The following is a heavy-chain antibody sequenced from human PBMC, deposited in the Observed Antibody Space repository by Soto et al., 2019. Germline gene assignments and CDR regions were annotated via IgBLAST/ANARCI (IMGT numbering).Heavy chain of an antibody. CDR2: INYRGSS. V-gene: IGHV4-34*10. Sequence: SETLSLTCAVYGGSFTGYYWTWIRQTPGKRLEWIGEINYRGSSYYNPSLESRISMSVDTSKNQFSLKLRSVTAADTAVYYCAKNWNWGSLVHWGQGTLVTVSS. CDR1: GGSFTGYY. CDR3: AKNWNWGSLVH. J-gene: IGHJ4*02. D-gene: IGHD7-27*01.